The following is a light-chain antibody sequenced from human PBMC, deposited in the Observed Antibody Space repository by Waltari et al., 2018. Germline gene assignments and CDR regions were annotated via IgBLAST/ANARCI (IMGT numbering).Light chain of an antibody. CDR2: WAS. V-gene: IGKV4-1*01. CDR1: QTVLYRSNNKNY. CDR3: QQYYHTPST. Sequence: DIVVTQSPDSLAVSLVERATINGKSSQTVLYRSNNKNYLASYQQKPGQPPKLLIYWASTRESGVPDRFSGSGYGTDFTLTISSLQAEDVAVYYCQQYYHTPSTFGRGTKVEI. J-gene: IGKJ4*01.